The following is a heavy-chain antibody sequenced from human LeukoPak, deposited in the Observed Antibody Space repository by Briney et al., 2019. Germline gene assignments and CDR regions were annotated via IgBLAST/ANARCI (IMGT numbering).Heavy chain of an antibody. CDR3: ARWAPLGPYYYDSSGYYPDYFDY. CDR2: IYPRDSET. CDR1: GYSFTRYW. D-gene: IGHD3-22*01. Sequence: GVSLHISCQASGYSFTRYWIGWVRSMRGKGLEWMGMIYPRDSETRYSPSFQGQVTISADKSISTAYLQWSSLKASDTAMYYCARWAPLGPYYYDSSGYYPDYFDYWGQGTLVTVSS. V-gene: IGHV5-51*01. J-gene: IGHJ4*02.